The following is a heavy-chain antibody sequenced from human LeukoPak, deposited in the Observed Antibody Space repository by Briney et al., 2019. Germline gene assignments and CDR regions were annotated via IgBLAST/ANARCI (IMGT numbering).Heavy chain of an antibody. CDR3: AKDGEGVATSDY. D-gene: IGHD5-12*01. CDR2: IYSGGST. Sequence: GGSLRLSCAASGFTVSSNYMSWVRQAPGKGLEWVSVIYSGGSTYYADSVKGRFTISRDNSKNTLYLQMNSLRAEDTAVYYCAKDGEGVATSDYWGQGTLVTVSS. V-gene: IGHV3-53*05. J-gene: IGHJ4*02. CDR1: GFTVSSNY.